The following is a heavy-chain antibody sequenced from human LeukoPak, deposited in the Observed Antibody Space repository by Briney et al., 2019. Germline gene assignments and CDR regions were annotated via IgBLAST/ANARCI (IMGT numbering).Heavy chain of an antibody. D-gene: IGHD3-10*01. Sequence: ASVMVSCKASGYTFTSYGISWVRQAPGQGLEWMGWISAYNGNTNYAQKLQGRVTMTTDTSTSTAYMELRSLRSDDTAVYYCARDRYYYGSGSYYFDYWGQGTLVTVSS. CDR1: GYTFTSYG. V-gene: IGHV1-18*01. J-gene: IGHJ4*02. CDR2: ISAYNGNT. CDR3: ARDRYYYGSGSYYFDY.